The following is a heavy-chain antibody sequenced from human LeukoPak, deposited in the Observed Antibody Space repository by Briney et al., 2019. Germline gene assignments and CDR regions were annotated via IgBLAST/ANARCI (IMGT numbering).Heavy chain of an antibody. V-gene: IGHV3-9*01. J-gene: IGHJ4*01. CDR1: GFTLDDSV. CDR2: ISGYSGSV. D-gene: IGHD7-27*01. CDR3: ANSRSGSANWALQIFDN. Sequence: GRSLRLSCAASGFTLDDSVMQGVRPVPGRGLEWVSGISGYSGSVAYAYYVKGRYGIFSNNAENSQHLQMNSLRAEDTAVYFCANSRSGSANWALQIFDNWGQGTLVTVSS.